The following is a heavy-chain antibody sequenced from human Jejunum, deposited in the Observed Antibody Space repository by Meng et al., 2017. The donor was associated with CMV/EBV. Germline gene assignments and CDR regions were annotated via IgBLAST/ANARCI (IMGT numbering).Heavy chain of an antibody. V-gene: IGHV3-74*01. CDR1: GFSFSASV. CDR2: INHDGTET. CDR3: VKDFAWSIDF. D-gene: IGHD3-3*01. J-gene: IGHJ4*02. Sequence: QVVGAGGGLFHPGGSVRLSCAASGFSFSASVMHWVRQDPGQGLVWVARINHDGTETIYRDSVRGRFTVSRDNTKNTVSLEMNSLRVEDTALYYCVKDFAWSIDFWGQGVLVTVSS.